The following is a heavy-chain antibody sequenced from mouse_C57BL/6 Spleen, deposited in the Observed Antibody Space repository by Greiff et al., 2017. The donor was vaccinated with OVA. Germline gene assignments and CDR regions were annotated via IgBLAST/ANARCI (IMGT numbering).Heavy chain of an antibody. Sequence: QVQLKESGAELVRPGTSVKVSCKASGYAFTNYLIEWVKQRPGQGLEWIGVINPGSGGTNYNEKFKGKATLTADKSSSTAYMQLSSLTSEDSAVYFCARWRPYYDYDEGFAYWGQGTLVTVSA. CDR2: INPGSGGT. J-gene: IGHJ3*01. D-gene: IGHD2-4*01. CDR1: GYAFTNYL. V-gene: IGHV1-54*01. CDR3: ARWRPYYDYDEGFAY.